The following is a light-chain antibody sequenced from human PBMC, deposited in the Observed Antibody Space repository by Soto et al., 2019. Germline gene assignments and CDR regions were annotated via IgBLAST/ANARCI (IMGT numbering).Light chain of an antibody. Sequence: SYELTQPPSVSVAPGQTARITCGGNNIGSKSVHWYQQKPGQAPVLVVYGVSDWPSGIPERFSGSNSGNTATLTISRVEAGDEADYYCQVWDSSSDPYAVFGGGTQLTVL. CDR1: NIGSKS. V-gene: IGLV3-21*02. CDR2: GVS. J-gene: IGLJ7*01. CDR3: QVWDSSSDPYAV.